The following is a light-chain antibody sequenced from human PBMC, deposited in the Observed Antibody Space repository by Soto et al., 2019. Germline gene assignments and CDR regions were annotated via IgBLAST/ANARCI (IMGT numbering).Light chain of an antibody. CDR2: GAS. CDR1: QSVSSSY. V-gene: IGKV3-20*01. J-gene: IGKJ1*01. CDR3: QQYGSSPTT. Sequence: EIMMTQSPGTLSLSPGERATLSCRASQSVSSSYLAWYQQKPGQAPRRLIFGASFRATGIPDRFSGSGSGTDFTLTISRLEPEDFAVYYCQQYGSSPTTFGQGTKVDI.